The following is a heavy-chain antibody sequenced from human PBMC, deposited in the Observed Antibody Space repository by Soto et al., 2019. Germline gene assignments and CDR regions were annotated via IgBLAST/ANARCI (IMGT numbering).Heavy chain of an antibody. Sequence: QVQLQESGPGLVKPSETLSLTCNVSGASMSSYYWSWVRQPPGKGLEWIGYIFHTGSSNYSPSLKSRVTISIHTSKNQFSLRLSFLTVADTAVYYCAGLPAGEGTWFDPWGQGTLVTVSS. D-gene: IGHD6-13*01. CDR3: AGLPAGEGTWFDP. V-gene: IGHV4-59*01. J-gene: IGHJ5*02. CDR2: IFHTGSS. CDR1: GASMSSYY.